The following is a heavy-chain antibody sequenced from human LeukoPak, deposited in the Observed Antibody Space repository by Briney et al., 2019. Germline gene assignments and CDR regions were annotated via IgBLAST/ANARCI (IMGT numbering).Heavy chain of an antibody. V-gene: IGHV3-48*01. CDR2: ISSSSSTI. CDR1: GFTFSSYS. J-gene: IGHJ4*02. D-gene: IGHD1-26*01. Sequence: PGGSLRLSCAASGFTFSSYSMNWVRQAPGKGLEWVSYISSSSSTIYHADSVKGRFTISRDNAKNSLYLQMNSLRAEDTAVHYCARRGASSHFDYWGQGTLVTVSS. CDR3: ARRGASSHFDY.